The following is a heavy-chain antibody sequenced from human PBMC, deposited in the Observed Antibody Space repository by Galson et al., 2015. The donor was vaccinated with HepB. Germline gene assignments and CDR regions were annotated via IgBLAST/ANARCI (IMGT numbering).Heavy chain of an antibody. J-gene: IGHJ4*02. Sequence: SLRLSCAASGFTFGDYAMSWVRQAPGKGLEWVGFIRSKAYGGTTEYAASVKGRFTISRDDSKSIAYLQMNSLKTEDTAVYYCTRLGGRLTGYFHWGQGTLVTVSS. V-gene: IGHV3-49*04. D-gene: IGHD3-9*01. CDR3: TRLGGRLTGYFH. CDR1: GFTFGDYA. CDR2: IRSKAYGGTT.